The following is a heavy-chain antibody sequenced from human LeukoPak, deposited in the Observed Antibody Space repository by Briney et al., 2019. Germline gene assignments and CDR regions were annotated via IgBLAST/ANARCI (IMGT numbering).Heavy chain of an antibody. J-gene: IGHJ3*02. D-gene: IGHD1-26*01. V-gene: IGHV1-24*01. CDR1: GYTLTELS. CDR3: ATASAVGGTHLAFDI. CDR2: FDPEDGET. Sequence: DSVKVSCKVSGYTLTELSMHWVRQAPGKGLEWMGGFDPEDGETIYAQKFQGRVTMTEDTSTDTAYMELSSLRSEDTAVYYCATASAVGGTHLAFDIWGQGTMVTVSS.